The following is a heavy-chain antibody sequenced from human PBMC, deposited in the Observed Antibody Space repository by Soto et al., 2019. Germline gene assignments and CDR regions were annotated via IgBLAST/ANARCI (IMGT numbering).Heavy chain of an antibody. CDR2: FDPEDGET. CDR3: ARDLGIAAAGSGYFDY. D-gene: IGHD6-13*01. J-gene: IGHJ4*02. CDR1: GYTLTELS. Sequence: APVQVSCKVSGYTLTELSIHLVRHAPGKGHEWMGGFDPEDGETIYAQKFQGRVTMTEDTSTDTAYMELSRLRSDDTAVYYCARDLGIAAAGSGYFDYWGQGTLVTVSS. V-gene: IGHV1-24*01.